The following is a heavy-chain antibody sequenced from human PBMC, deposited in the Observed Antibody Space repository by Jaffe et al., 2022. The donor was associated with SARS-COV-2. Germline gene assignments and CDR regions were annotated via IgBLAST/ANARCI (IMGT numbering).Heavy chain of an antibody. CDR3: AKDRVPDSRWQFDF. CDR1: GFVFGTFT. V-gene: IGHV3-23*04. CDR2: LYGNGGGE. D-gene: IGHD4-4*01. J-gene: IGHJ4*02. Sequence: DVQLVESGGGVVQPGGSLRLSCVGSGFVFGTFTMNWVRQAPGKGLEWVSGLYGNGGGEFYADSVRGRFRISRDNSKNTVYLQMNSLRVDDTAIYYCAKDRVPDSRWQFDFWGRGTLVTVFS.